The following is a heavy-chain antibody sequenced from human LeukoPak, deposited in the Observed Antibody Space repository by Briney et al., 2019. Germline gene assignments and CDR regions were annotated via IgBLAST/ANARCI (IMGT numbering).Heavy chain of an antibody. CDR1: GFIFNSYA. Sequence: GGSLRLSCAASGFIFNSYAMSWVRQAPGKGLEWVSTISDIGLSTYYADSVKGRLTISRDNSKDTLSLLLSSLRADDTAIYYCARISLRAFDVWGQGTTVTVSS. V-gene: IGHV3-23*01. CDR3: ARISLRAFDV. D-gene: IGHD2/OR15-2a*01. CDR2: ISDIGLST. J-gene: IGHJ3*01.